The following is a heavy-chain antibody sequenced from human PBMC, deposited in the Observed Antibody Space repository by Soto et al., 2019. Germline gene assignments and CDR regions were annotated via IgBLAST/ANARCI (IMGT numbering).Heavy chain of an antibody. D-gene: IGHD2-21*01. J-gene: IGHJ2*01. Sequence: QLQLRESGSGLVKPSQTLSLTCAVSGGSISSAGYSWTWIRQPPGKGLEWVGYIHHGGSTYYSRSLESRVTISVDRSKNHFYLKLNSVTAADTAVYFCARASSSVINWYFDLWGRGILVTVSS. CDR3: ARASSSVINWYFDL. V-gene: IGHV4-30-2*01. CDR2: IHHGGST. CDR1: GGSISSAGYS.